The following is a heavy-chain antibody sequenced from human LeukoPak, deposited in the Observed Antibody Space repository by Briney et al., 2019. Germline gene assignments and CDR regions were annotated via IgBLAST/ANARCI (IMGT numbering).Heavy chain of an antibody. D-gene: IGHD1-1*01. V-gene: IGHV4-34*01. CDR3: ARVTLERRLDY. J-gene: IGHJ4*02. Sequence: SETLSLTCAVYGGSFSGYYWSWIRQPPGKGLEWIGEINHSGSTNYNPSLKSRVTISVDTSKDQFSLKLSSVTAADTAVYYCARVTLERRLDYWGQGTLVTVSS. CDR2: INHSGST. CDR1: GGSFSGYY.